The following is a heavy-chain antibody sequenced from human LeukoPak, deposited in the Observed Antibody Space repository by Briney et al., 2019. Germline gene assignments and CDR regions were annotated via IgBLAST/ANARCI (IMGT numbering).Heavy chain of an antibody. CDR1: GLSISGHW. V-gene: IGHV3-30-3*01. CDR3: ARDRILGIAEYHFDY. J-gene: IGHJ4*02. D-gene: IGHD6-13*01. Sequence: GESLRLSCAASGLSISGHWMAWVRQAPGKGLEWVAFISYDGSTKYYADSVKGRVTISKDNSKNTMYLQMNSLRAEDTAVYYCARDRILGIAEYHFDYWGQGTLVTVSS. CDR2: ISYDGSTK.